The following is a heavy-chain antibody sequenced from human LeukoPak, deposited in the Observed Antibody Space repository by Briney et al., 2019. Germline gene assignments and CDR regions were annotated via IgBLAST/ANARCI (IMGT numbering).Heavy chain of an antibody. CDR2: IYYSGST. CDR3: ARPVGYCSDGSCPNWFDP. V-gene: IGHV4-34*01. Sequence: KPSETLSLTCAVYGGSFSGYYWSWIRQPPGKGLEWIGSIYYSGSTYYNPSLKSRVTISVDTSKNQFSLKLSSVTAADTAVYYCARPVGYCSDGSCPNWFDPWGQGTLVTVSS. CDR1: GGSFSGYY. D-gene: IGHD2-15*01. J-gene: IGHJ5*02.